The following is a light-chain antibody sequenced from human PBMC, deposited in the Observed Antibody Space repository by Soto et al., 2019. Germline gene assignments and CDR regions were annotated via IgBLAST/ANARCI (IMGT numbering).Light chain of an antibody. J-gene: IGKJ1*01. Sequence: EIVMTQSPATLSVSPGEGATLCCRASQGIGDTLAWYQQKPGQAPRLLIYGASNRATGIPDTFSGSGSGTEFTLTISSLQPDDFATYYCQHYNSYSEAFGQGTKVDIK. CDR1: QGIGDT. CDR2: GAS. CDR3: QHYNSYSEA. V-gene: IGKV3D-15*01.